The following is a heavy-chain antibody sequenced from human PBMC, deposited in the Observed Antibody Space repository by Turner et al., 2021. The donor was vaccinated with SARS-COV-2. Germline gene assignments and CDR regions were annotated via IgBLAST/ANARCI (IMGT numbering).Heavy chain of an antibody. CDR1: GISLSTSGVG. V-gene: IGHV2-5*02. Sequence: TVTESGPTPVTPTQTLALTCSFSGISLSTSGVGVCWIRQPPGKALEWLAIIYWDDDKRYNPSPKSKLSITKDTSRNQVDLTMTNLDAVDTATYYCARSPVRRRGGPFDYWGQGTLVTVSS. CDR2: IYWDDDK. J-gene: IGHJ4*02. D-gene: IGHD3-10*01. CDR3: ARSPVRRRGGPFDY.